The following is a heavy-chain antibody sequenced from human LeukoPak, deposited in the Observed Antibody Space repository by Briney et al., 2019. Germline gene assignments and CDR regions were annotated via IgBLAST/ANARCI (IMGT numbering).Heavy chain of an antibody. V-gene: IGHV3-73*01. CDR3: TRHAIAVADDDAFDI. CDR1: GFTFSGSA. Sequence: GGSLRLSCAASGFTFSGSAMHWVRQASGKGLEWVSRIRSKANSYATAYAASVKGRITISRDDSKNTAYLQMNSLKTEDTAVYYCTRHAIAVADDDAFDIWGQGTMVTVSS. J-gene: IGHJ3*02. CDR2: IRSKANSYAT. D-gene: IGHD6-19*01.